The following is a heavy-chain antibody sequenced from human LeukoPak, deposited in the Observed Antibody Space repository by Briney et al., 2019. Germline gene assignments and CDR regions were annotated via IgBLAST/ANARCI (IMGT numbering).Heavy chain of an antibody. D-gene: IGHD3-16*01. V-gene: IGHV1-69*13. J-gene: IGHJ3*02. CDR2: IIPIFGTA. CDR1: GGTFSNYG. Sequence: SVKVSCKTSGGTFSNYGITWVRQAPGQGLEWMGGIIPIFGTANYAQKFQGRVTITADESTSTAYMELSSLRSEDTAVYYCAREGGAQRAFDIWGQGTMVTVSS. CDR3: AREGGAQRAFDI.